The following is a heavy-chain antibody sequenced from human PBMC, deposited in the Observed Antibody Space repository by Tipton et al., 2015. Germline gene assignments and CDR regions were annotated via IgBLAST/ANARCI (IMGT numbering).Heavy chain of an antibody. CDR1: GFTFSSHW. Sequence: SGFTFSSHWMHWVRQAPGKGLVWVSRIFNDGSVTNYADSVKGRFTISRDNAKNTLYLQMRFLRAEDTAIYYCAKGTESGWYVYYFDYWGQGALVTVSS. CDR2: IFNDGSVT. V-gene: IGHV3-74*01. CDR3: AKGTESGWYVYYFDY. D-gene: IGHD6-19*01. J-gene: IGHJ4*02.